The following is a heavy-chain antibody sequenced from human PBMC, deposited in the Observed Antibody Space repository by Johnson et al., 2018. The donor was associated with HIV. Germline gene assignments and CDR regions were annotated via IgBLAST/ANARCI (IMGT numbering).Heavy chain of an antibody. CDR3: TTGRKGTGAFDI. J-gene: IGHJ3*02. V-gene: IGHV3-15*01. CDR1: GFTFSSYW. Sequence: VQLVESGGGLVQPGGSLRLSCAASGFTFSSYWMSWVRQAPGKGLEWVGRIKSKTDCGTTDYAAPVKGRFTISRDDSKNTLYLQRNSLKTEDTAVYYCTTGRKGTGAFDIWGQGTMVTVSS. CDR2: IKSKTDCGTT. D-gene: IGHD1-14*01.